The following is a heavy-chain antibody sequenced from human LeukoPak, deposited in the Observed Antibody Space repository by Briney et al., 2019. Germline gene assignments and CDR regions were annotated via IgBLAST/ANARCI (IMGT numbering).Heavy chain of an antibody. J-gene: IGHJ4*02. CDR2: ISNDGNNK. Sequence: GGALRLPCAASGFTFSSYGMNWVRQAPGKGLEWVAVISNDGNNKYYADSVKGRFTISRDNSKNTLYLQMNSLRAEDAAVCYCAKDGYYGSGTYPDYWGQGTLVTVS. CDR1: GFTFSSYG. D-gene: IGHD3-10*01. CDR3: AKDGYYGSGTYPDY. V-gene: IGHV3-30*18.